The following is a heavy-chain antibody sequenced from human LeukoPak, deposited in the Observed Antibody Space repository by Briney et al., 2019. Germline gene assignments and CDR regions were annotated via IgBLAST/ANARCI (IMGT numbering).Heavy chain of an antibody. CDR3: ARKSIAVAGRKPYDY. Sequence: SETLSLTCAVYGGSFSGYYWSWIRQPPGRGLEWIGEIDHSGRTNSNASLKSRVTISVDMSKNQFSLRLSSVTAADTAVYYCARKSIAVAGRKPYDYWDQGSLVTVSS. CDR2: IDHSGRT. J-gene: IGHJ4*02. CDR1: GGSFSGYY. D-gene: IGHD6-13*01. V-gene: IGHV4-34*01.